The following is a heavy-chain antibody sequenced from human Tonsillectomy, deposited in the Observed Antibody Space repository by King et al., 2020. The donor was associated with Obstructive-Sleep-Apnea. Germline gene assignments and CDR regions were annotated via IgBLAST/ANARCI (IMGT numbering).Heavy chain of an antibody. J-gene: IGHJ4*02. CDR2: SIPILGLA. V-gene: IGHV1-69*04. CDR3: ARDPGYFDY. CDR1: GCTFSSYS. Sequence: VQLVQSGAEVKKPGSSVKGACKASGCTFSSYSISWVRQAPGQVLELMGGSIPILGLANYAQKVQGRVLITADKATSTAYMDMSSLRSEDTAVYYCARDPGYFDYWGQGTLVTVSS.